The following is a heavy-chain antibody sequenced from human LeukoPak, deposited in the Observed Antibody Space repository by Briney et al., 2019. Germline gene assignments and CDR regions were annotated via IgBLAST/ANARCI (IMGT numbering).Heavy chain of an antibody. D-gene: IGHD3-22*01. V-gene: IGHV3-23*01. CDR2: VTGSDGST. CDR1: GFIFNTNA. Sequence: GGSLRLSCAASGFIFNTNAMTWVRQAPGKGLEWVSTVTGSDGSTFYANSVKGRFTISRDNAKNSLYLQMNSLRAEDTAVYYCATYSSLNRREFQYWGQGTLLTVSS. CDR3: ATYSSLNRREFQY. J-gene: IGHJ1*01.